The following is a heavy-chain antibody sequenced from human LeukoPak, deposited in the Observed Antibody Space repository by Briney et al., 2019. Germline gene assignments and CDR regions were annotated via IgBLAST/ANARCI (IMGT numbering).Heavy chain of an antibody. CDR1: GFTFSSYA. J-gene: IGHJ3*02. CDR3: ARGSRLGVVGRDAFDI. CDR2: ISISSNYI. D-gene: IGHD3-3*01. V-gene: IGHV3-21*01. Sequence: PGGSLRLSCAASGFTFSSYAMSWVRQAPGKGLEWVSSISISSNYIYYADSVKGRFTISRDNAKNSLYLQVNSLRAEDTAVYYCARGSRLGVVGRDAFDIWGQGTMVTVSS.